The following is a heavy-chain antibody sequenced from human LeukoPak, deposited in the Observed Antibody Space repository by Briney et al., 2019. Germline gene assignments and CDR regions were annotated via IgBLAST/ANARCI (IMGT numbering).Heavy chain of an antibody. J-gene: IGHJ4*02. CDR1: GGSISSGDYN. V-gene: IGHV4-30-4*08. D-gene: IGHD6-6*01. Sequence: SETLSLTCTVSGGSISSGDYNWSWIRQPPGKGLEWIGYIYYSDSTYYNPSLKSRVTISVDTYKSQFSLKLSSVTAADTAVYYCARYSSSGFDYWGQGTLVTVSS. CDR2: IYYSDST. CDR3: ARYSSSGFDY.